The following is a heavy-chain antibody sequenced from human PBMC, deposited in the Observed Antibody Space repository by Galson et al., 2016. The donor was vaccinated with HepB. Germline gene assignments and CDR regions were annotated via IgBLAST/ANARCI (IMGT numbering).Heavy chain of an antibody. J-gene: IGHJ4*02. CDR3: ARGYLGSWRTDY. V-gene: IGHV4-61*08. Sequence: SETLSLTCSVSGGSVNSAEYYWTWIRQPPGMGLEWIGEIYHSGSTNYSPSLKSRVTISVDKSKNQFSLKLNSVTAADTAVYYCARGYLGSWRTDYWGQGTLVTVSA. CDR1: GGSVNSAEYY. CDR2: IYHSGST. D-gene: IGHD3-16*01.